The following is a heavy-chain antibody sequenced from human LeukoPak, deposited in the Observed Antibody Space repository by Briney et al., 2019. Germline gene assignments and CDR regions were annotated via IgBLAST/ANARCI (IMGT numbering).Heavy chain of an antibody. V-gene: IGHV3-23*01. CDR3: AKGDIVVVPAVLEFDY. D-gene: IGHD2-2*01. Sequence: GGSLRLSCAASGFTFSSYAMSWVRQAPGKGLEWVSAISGSGGSTYYADSVKGRFTISRDNSKNTLYLQMNSLRAEDTAVYYCAKGDIVVVPAVLEFDYWGQGTLVTVSS. CDR2: ISGSGGST. CDR1: GFTFSSYA. J-gene: IGHJ4*02.